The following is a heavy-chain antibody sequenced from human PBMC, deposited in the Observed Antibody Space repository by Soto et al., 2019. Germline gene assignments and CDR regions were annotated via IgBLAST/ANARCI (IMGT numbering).Heavy chain of an antibody. Sequence: QVQLVQSGAEVKKTGSSVKVSCKSSNFSSYAISWVRQAPGQGLEWLGGIIPFFGRANYAQKFQGRVTITADESTSTAYMELSDLKSEDTAIYYCSRGSMIVYYYYIMDVWGQGTTVTVSS. CDR3: SRGSMIVYYYYIMDV. CDR1: NFSSYA. D-gene: IGHD3-22*01. V-gene: IGHV1-69*01. J-gene: IGHJ6*02. CDR2: IIPFFGRA.